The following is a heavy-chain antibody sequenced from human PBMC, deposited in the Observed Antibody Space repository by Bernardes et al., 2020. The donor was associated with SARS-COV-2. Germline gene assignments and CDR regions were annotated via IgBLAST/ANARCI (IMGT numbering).Heavy chain of an antibody. D-gene: IGHD3-10*01. V-gene: IGHV1-3*01. J-gene: IGHJ6*02. CDR2: INAGNGKT. Sequence: ASVKVSCKASGYTFTSYAMHLVRQAPGQRLEWMGWINAGNGKTKYSQKFQGRVTITRDTSASTAYMELSSLRSEDTAVYYCARGGTYYGSGISFYYYYYGMDVWGQGTTVTVSS. CDR1: GYTFTSYA. CDR3: ARGGTYYGSGISFYYYYYGMDV.